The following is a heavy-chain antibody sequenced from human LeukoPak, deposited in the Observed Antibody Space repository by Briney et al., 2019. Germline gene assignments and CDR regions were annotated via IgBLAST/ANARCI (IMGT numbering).Heavy chain of an antibody. V-gene: IGHV3-21*01. CDR3: ASAPTGTYYFDY. CDR1: GFTFSTYN. Sequence: GGSLRLSCAASGFTFSTYNMNWVRQDPGKGLEWVSSISSSISYIYYADSVKGRFTISRDNANNSLYLQMNSLRAEDTAVYYCASAPTGTYYFDYWGQGTLVTASS. CDR2: ISSSISYI. J-gene: IGHJ4*02. D-gene: IGHD4-17*01.